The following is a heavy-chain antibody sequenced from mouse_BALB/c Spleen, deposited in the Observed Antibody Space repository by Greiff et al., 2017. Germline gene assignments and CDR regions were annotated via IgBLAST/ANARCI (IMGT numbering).Heavy chain of an antibody. V-gene: IGHV2-4-1*01. CDR2: IWRGGST. J-gene: IGHJ3*01. D-gene: IGHD2-3*01. CDR1: GFSLTSYG. Sequence: QVQLKQSGPGLVQPSQSLSITCTVSGFSLTSYGVHWVRQSPGKGLEWLGVIWRGGSTDYNAAFISRLSISKDNSKSQVFFKMNSLQADDTAIYYCASHKNRWLLFAYWGQGTLVTVSA. CDR3: ASHKNRWLLFAY.